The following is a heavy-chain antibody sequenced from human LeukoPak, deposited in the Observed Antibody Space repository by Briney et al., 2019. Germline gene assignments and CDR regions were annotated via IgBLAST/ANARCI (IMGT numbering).Heavy chain of an antibody. CDR3: ARDYGNHGEYFDY. D-gene: IGHD4-11*01. CDR1: GFTFSSYN. J-gene: IGHJ4*02. CDR2: ISSSTSTI. Sequence: PGGSLRLSCAASGFTFSSYNMNWVRQAPGKGLEWISYISSSTSTIHYADSVKGRFTISRDNAKNSLYLQMNSLRDEDTAVYYCARDYGNHGEYFDYWGQGPLVTVSS. V-gene: IGHV3-48*02.